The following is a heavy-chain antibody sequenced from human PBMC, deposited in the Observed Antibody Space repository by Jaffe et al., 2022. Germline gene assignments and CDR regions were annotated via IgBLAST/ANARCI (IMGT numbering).Heavy chain of an antibody. Sequence: QVQLVQSGAEVKKPGSSVKVSCKASGGTFSSYAISWVRQAPGQGLEWMGGIIPIFGTANYAQKFQGRVTITADESTSTAYMELSSLRSEDTAVYYCAGPSTYYDYIWGSYRAFDIWGQGTMVTVSS. CDR3: AGPSTYYDYIWGSYRAFDI. D-gene: IGHD3-16*02. CDR1: GGTFSSYA. J-gene: IGHJ3*02. V-gene: IGHV1-69*01. CDR2: IIPIFGTA.